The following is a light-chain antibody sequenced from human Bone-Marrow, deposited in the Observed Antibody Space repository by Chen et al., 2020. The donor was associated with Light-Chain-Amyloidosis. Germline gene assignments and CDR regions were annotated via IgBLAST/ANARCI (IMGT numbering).Light chain of an antibody. V-gene: IGLV2-14*01. CDR1: SSDVGGDNH. CDR2: EVT. J-gene: IGLJ1*01. CDR3: SSYTITNTLV. Sequence: QSALTQPASVSGSPGQSITISCTGTSSDVGGDNHVSWYQQHPDKAPKLMISEVTNRPSWVPDRFSGSKSYNTASLTISGLQTEDEADYFCSSYTITNTLVFGSGTRVTVL.